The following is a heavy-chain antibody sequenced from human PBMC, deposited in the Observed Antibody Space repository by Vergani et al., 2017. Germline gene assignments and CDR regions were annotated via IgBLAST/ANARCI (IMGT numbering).Heavy chain of an antibody. CDR2: IYYSGST. J-gene: IGHJ4*02. V-gene: IGHV4-59*01. CDR1: GGSISSYY. Sequence: QVQLQESGPGLVKPSETLSLTCTVSGGSISSYYWSWIRQPPGKGLEWIGYIYYSGSTNYNPSLKSRVTISVDTSKNQFSLKLSSVTAADTAVYYCARAPRSAAAGTFDDWGQGTLVTVSS. CDR3: ARAPRSAAAGTFDD. D-gene: IGHD6-13*01.